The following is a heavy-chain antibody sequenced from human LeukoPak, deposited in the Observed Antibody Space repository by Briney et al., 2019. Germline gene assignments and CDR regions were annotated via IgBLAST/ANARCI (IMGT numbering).Heavy chain of an antibody. D-gene: IGHD3-10*01. Sequence: SVTVSCKASGFTFTSSAVQWVRQAREQRLEWIGWIVVGSGNTNYAQKFQERVTITRDMSTSTAYMELSSLRSEDTAVYYCARDGWRYGELSDYWGQGTLVTVSS. J-gene: IGHJ4*02. CDR1: GFTFTSSA. V-gene: IGHV1-58*01. CDR2: IVVGSGNT. CDR3: ARDGWRYGELSDY.